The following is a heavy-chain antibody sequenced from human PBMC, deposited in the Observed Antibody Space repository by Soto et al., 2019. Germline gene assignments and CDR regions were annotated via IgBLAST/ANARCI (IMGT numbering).Heavy chain of an antibody. CDR3: ARHEGTYYYGSGSSPFDY. D-gene: IGHD3-10*01. CDR2: MYDSGRHDSGST. Sequence: QVQLQESGPGLVKPSETLSLTCTVSGGSITTYYWSWIRQPPGKGLQWIANMYDSGRHDSGSTNYHPSLKSRVTISLDTSKNQFSLKLSSVTAADTAVYYCARHEGTYYYGSGSSPFDYWGRGTLVTVSS. V-gene: IGHV4-59*08. CDR1: GGSITTYY. J-gene: IGHJ4*02.